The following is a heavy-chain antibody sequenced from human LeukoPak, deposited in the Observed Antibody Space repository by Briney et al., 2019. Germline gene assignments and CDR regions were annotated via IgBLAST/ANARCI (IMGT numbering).Heavy chain of an antibody. J-gene: IGHJ4*02. Sequence: GESLKISCEGSGYTFSNYWIGWVRQTPGKGLEWMGIIYPRDSDTRYSPSFHGQVTISADKSINTAYLQWNSLKAADTGMYYCTRHDVGSWYAYWGRGTLVTVSS. D-gene: IGHD6-13*01. CDR3: TRHDVGSWYAY. CDR1: GYTFSNYW. CDR2: IYPRDSDT. V-gene: IGHV5-51*01.